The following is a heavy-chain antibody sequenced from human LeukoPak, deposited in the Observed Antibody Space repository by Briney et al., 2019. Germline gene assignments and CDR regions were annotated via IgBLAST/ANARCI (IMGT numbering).Heavy chain of an antibody. D-gene: IGHD4-17*01. V-gene: IGHV4-30-2*01. J-gene: IGHJ5*02. CDR1: GGSITRGFSS. CDR3: ARGDGDSPEGLDP. CDR2: IYHSGRP. Sequence: PSETLSLTCAVSGGSITRGFSSWNWIRQPPGKGLEWIGYIYHSGRPYYNPSLKSRVSMSVDKSKNHFSLILTSVTAADTAMYYCARGDGDSPEGLDPWGQGTLVIVSS.